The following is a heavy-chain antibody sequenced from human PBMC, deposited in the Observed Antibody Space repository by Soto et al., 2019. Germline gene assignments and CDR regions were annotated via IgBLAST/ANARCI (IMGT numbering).Heavy chain of an antibody. J-gene: IGHJ5*02. CDR1: GGSISSGGYY. CDR3: ARSTSNWFDP. D-gene: IGHD2-2*01. V-gene: IGHV4-31*03. CDR2: IYYSGST. Sequence: PSETLSLTCTVSGGSISSGGYYWSWIRQHPGKGLEWIGYIYYSGSTYYNPSLKSRVTISVDTSKNQFSLKLSSVTAADTAVYYCARSTSNWFDPWGQGTLVTVSS.